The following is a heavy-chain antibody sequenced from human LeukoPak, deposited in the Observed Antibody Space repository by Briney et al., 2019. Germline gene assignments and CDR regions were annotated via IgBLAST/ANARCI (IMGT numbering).Heavy chain of an antibody. V-gene: IGHV4-39*01. Sequence: SETLSLTCTVSGGSIDSSNYYWDWIRQPPGKGLEWLGNIYYSGTTFYTSSLKSRVTISADMAKNQFSLRLTSVTAADTAVYYCARQSADYVYHYMDVWGKGTTVIVSS. CDR1: GGSIDSSNYY. J-gene: IGHJ6*03. CDR2: IYYSGTT. CDR3: ARQSADYVYHYMDV.